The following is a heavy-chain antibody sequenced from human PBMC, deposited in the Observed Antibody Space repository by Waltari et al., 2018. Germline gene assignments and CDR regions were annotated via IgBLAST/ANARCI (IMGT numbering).Heavy chain of an antibody. V-gene: IGHV3-48*03. Sequence: EVQLLESGGDLVQPGESLRLSCAASGFSFSSLEMNWVRQAPGKGLEWISYISDSDNSKFYAESVKGRFTVSRDNAKNSLHLEMNSLRAEDTATYYCVRDGLGSGRTRVDVWGQGTTVIVSS. D-gene: IGHD2-2*01. CDR3: VRDGLGSGRTRVDV. CDR2: ISDSDNSK. J-gene: IGHJ6*02. CDR1: GFSFSSLE.